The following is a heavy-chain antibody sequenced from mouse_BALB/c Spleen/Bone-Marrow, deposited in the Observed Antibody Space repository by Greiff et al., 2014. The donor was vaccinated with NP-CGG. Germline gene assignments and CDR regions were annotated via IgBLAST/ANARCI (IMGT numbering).Heavy chain of an antibody. V-gene: IGHV1-80*01. CDR1: GYAFSVYW. CDR2: IYPGDGDT. CDR3: ARGGISVDY. J-gene: IGHJ2*01. Sequence: VQLQQSGAELVRPGSSVKISCKASGYAFSVYWMNWVKQRPRQGLEWIGQIYPGDGDTNYNGKFKGRATLTADKSSNTAYMQLSSLTSEDSAVYFCARGGISVDYWGQGTTLTVSS.